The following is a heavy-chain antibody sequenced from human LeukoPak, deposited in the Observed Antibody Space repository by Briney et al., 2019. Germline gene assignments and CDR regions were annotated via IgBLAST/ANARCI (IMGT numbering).Heavy chain of an antibody. CDR2: IYYSGST. D-gene: IGHD2-2*01. Sequence: SETLSLTCIVSGGSISRGSYYWSWIRQPPGKGLEWIGYIYYSGSTNYNPSLKSRVTISVDTSKNQFSLKLSSVTAADTAVYYCARAEYQLPGDYWGQGTLVTVSS. J-gene: IGHJ4*02. V-gene: IGHV4-61*01. CDR1: GGSISRGSYY. CDR3: ARAEYQLPGDY.